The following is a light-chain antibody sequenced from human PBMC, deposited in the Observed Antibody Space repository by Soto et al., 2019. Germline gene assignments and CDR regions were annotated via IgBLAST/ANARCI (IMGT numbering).Light chain of an antibody. CDR2: GAS. J-gene: IGKJ2*01. V-gene: IGKV3-20*01. CDR3: QQYGSSPMYT. CDR1: QSVSSSY. Sequence: EIVLTQSPGTLSLSPGERATLSCRASQSVSSSYLAWYQQRPGQAPRLLIYGASSRATGIPDRFSGSGSGTDFILTISSLVPEDFAVYFCQQYGSSPMYTFGQGTKLEIK.